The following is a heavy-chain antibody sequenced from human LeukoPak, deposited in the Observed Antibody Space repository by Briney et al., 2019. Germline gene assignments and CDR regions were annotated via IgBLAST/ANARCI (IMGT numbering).Heavy chain of an antibody. D-gene: IGHD4-11*01. CDR1: GSTFTGYY. V-gene: IGHV1-2*02. CDR3: ARGRVASNYAWRAFDI. Sequence: ASVKVSCKASGSTFTGYYMHWVRQAPGQGLEWMGWINPNSGGTNYAQRFQGRVTMTRDTSISTAYMELSRLRSDDTAVYYCARGRVASNYAWRAFDIWGQGTMVTVSS. J-gene: IGHJ3*02. CDR2: INPNSGGT.